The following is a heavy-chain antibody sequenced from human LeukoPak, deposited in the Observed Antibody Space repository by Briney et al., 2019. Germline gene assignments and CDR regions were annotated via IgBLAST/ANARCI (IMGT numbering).Heavy chain of an antibody. J-gene: IGHJ4*02. V-gene: IGHV1-69*01. CDR2: IIPIFGTA. Sequence: SVKVSCKASGGTFSSYAISWVRQAPGQGLEWMGGIIPIFGTANYAQKFQGRVTITADESTSSAYMELSSLRSEDTAVYYCAAQPLGYCSSTSCYTGDYWGQGTLVTVSS. CDR1: GGTFSSYA. CDR3: AAQPLGYCSSTSCYTGDY. D-gene: IGHD2-2*02.